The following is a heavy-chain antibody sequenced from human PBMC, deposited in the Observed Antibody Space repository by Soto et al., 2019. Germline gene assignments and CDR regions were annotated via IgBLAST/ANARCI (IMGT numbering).Heavy chain of an antibody. CDR3: HRCDMVRGLPHNYHYMDV. Sequence: DVQLVESGGGLVQPGRSLRLSCVGSGFTFGDFAMHWVRQAPGKGLEWVSGISWNSNKIGYADSVKGRFTISRDNAENSLHLQMNSLTSEDTAVYYCHRCDMVRGLPHNYHYMDVWGKGTSVTVSS. CDR1: GFTFGDFA. V-gene: IGHV3-9*01. J-gene: IGHJ6*03. D-gene: IGHD3-10*01. CDR2: ISWNSNKI.